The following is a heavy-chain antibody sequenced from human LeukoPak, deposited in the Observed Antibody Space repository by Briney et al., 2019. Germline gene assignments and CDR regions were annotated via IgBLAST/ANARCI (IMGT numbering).Heavy chain of an antibody. Sequence: GGSLRLSCAASGFTSSSYAMSWVRQAPGKGLEWVSAISGSGGSTYYADSVKGRFTISRDNSKNTLYLQMNSLRAEDTALYYCAKGAKRNYDFWDRFDYWGQGTLVTVSS. CDR1: GFTSSSYA. D-gene: IGHD3-3*01. CDR2: ISGSGGST. V-gene: IGHV3-23*01. J-gene: IGHJ4*02. CDR3: AKGAKRNYDFWDRFDY.